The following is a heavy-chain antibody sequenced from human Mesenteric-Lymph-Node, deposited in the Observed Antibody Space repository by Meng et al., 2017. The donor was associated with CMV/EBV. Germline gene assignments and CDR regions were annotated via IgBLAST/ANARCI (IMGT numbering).Heavy chain of an antibody. V-gene: IGHV3-48*03. CDR3: VRNLAATRVD. CDR1: EFTLSRYE. Sequence: GESLKISCTASEFTLSRYEMNWVRQAPGKGLEWISYITNDGVTTSYADSVKGRFSISRDNAKNTLFLQMNSLRVEDTAVYYCVRNLAATRVDWGQGILVTVSS. D-gene: IGHD6-13*01. CDR2: ITNDGVTT. J-gene: IGHJ4*02.